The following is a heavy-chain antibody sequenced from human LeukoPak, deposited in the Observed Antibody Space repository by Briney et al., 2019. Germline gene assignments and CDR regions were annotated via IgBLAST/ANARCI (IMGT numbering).Heavy chain of an antibody. Sequence: TLSLTCAGSAGSISSGGYSRSCIRQPPGNGPESVGYIHHRGSTYYNPSLKSRVTISVNRTKNQFSRKLSSVTAADPPDDSRASSSSRKQSDAVDIWGQGTMVTVSS. CDR3: ASSSSRKQSDAVDI. J-gene: IGHJ3*02. D-gene: IGHD2-2*01. CDR1: AGSISSGGYS. CDR2: IHHRGST. V-gene: IGHV4-30-2*01.